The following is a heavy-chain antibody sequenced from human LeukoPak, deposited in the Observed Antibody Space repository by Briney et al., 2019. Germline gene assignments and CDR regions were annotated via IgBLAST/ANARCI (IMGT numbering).Heavy chain of an antibody. CDR3: ARDRGRELSDY. Sequence: ASVKVSCKASGYTFTGYYMHWVRQAPGQGLERMGRINPNSGGTNYAQKFQGRVTMTRDTSISTAYMELSRLTSDDTAVYYCARDRGRELSDYWGQGTLVTVSS. CDR2: INPNSGGT. CDR1: GYTFTGYY. V-gene: IGHV1-2*06. D-gene: IGHD1-26*01. J-gene: IGHJ4*02.